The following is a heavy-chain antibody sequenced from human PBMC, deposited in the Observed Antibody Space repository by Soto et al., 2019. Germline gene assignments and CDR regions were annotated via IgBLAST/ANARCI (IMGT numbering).Heavy chain of an antibody. V-gene: IGHV3-74*01. D-gene: IGHD2-8*01. CDR3: ARDVGYCINGVCSA. CDR1: GFSFSSYW. J-gene: IGHJ4*02. Sequence: EVQLVESGGGLVQPGGSLRLSCAASGFSFSSYWINWVRQAPGKGLVWVSRLNGDGATTVYADSVKGRFTISRDNAKNTLYLQMNSLRAEDTAVYYCARDVGYCINGVCSAWGQGTLVTVSS. CDR2: LNGDGATT.